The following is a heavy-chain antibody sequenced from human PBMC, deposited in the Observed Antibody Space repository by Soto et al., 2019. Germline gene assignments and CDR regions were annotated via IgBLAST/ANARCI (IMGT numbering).Heavy chain of an antibody. D-gene: IGHD3-22*01. CDR3: AAVRGAYYDSSGYPHENWFDP. J-gene: IGHJ5*02. V-gene: IGHV1-58*01. CDR2: IVVGSGNT. Sequence: SVKVSCKASGFTFTSSAVQWVRQARGQRLEWIGWIVVGSGNTNYAQKFQERVTITRDMSTSTAYMELSSLRSEDTAVYYCAAVRGAYYDSSGYPHENWFDPWGQEPWSPSPQ. CDR1: GFTFTSSA.